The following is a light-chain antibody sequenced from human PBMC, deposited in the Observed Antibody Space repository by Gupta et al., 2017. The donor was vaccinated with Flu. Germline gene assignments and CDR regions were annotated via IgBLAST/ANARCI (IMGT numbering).Light chain of an antibody. CDR3: QQYSNPHLFT. CDR2: WES. CDR1: NNKNC. Sequence: NNKNCLAWYQQKPGQTPTLLIYWESTRASGVPDRFSGSGSATDFTLTISSLQAEDVAVYYCQQYSNPHLFTYGPGTKVDIK. V-gene: IGKV4-1*01. J-gene: IGKJ3*01.